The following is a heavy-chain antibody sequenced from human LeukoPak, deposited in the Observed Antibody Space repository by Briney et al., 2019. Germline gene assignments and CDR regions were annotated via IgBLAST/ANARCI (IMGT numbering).Heavy chain of an antibody. CDR2: IYSGGST. Sequence: PGGTPRLSCAASGFTVSSNYMSWVRQAPGKGLEWVSIIYSGGSTFYADSVKGRFTISRDNSKNTLYLQMNSLRAEDTAVYYCARGGSYLSAFDIRGQGTMVTVSS. V-gene: IGHV3-53*01. D-gene: IGHD1-26*01. J-gene: IGHJ3*02. CDR1: GFTVSSNY. CDR3: ARGGSYLSAFDI.